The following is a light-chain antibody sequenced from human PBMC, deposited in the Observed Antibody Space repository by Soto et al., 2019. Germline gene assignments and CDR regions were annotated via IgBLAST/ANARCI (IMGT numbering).Light chain of an antibody. CDR1: QSVSSY. Sequence: EIVLTQSPATLSLSPGERATLSCRASQSVSSYLAWYQQKPGQAPRLLIYDASNRATGIPARFSASGSGTDFTLTISSLEPEDFAVYYCQRRTNWAWTFGQGTKVEIK. CDR3: QRRTNWAWT. J-gene: IGKJ1*01. V-gene: IGKV3-11*01. CDR2: DAS.